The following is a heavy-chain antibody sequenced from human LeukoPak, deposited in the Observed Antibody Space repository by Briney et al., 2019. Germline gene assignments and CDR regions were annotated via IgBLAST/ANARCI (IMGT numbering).Heavy chain of an antibody. CDR1: GFTFTSSA. CDR2: IVVGSGNT. D-gene: IGHD3-22*01. J-gene: IGHJ5*02. Sequence: SVKVSCKASGFTFTSSAMQWVRQARGQRLEWIGWIVVGSGNTNYAQKFQERVTITRDMSTSTAYMELSSLRSEDMAVYYCAACPWYYYDSSANFDPWGQGTLVTVSS. CDR3: AACPWYYYDSSANFDP. V-gene: IGHV1-58*02.